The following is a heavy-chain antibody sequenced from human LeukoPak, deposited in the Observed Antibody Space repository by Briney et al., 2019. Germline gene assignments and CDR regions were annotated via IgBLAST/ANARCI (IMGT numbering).Heavy chain of an antibody. V-gene: IGHV3-30-3*01. J-gene: IGHJ4*02. D-gene: IGHD2-2*02. Sequence: PGGSLRLSCAASGFTFSSYAMHWVRQAPGKGLEWVAVISYDGSNKYYADSVKGRFTISRDNSKNTLYLQMNSLRAEDTAVYYCASAIRYQLLYGAVNYWGQGTLVTVSS. CDR3: ASAIRYQLLYGAVNY. CDR1: GFTFSSYA. CDR2: ISYDGSNK.